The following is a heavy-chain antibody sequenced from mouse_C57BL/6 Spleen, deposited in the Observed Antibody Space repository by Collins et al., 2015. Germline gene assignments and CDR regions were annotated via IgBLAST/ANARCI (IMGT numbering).Heavy chain of an antibody. Sequence: DVQLQESGPGLVKPSQSLSLTCTVTGYSITSDYAWNWIRQFPGNKLEWMGYISYSGSTSYNPSLKSRISITRDTSKNQFFLQLNSVTTEDTATYYCARNAGYDVYFDYWGQGTTLTVSS. J-gene: IGHJ2*01. CDR1: GYSITSDYA. CDR2: ISYSGST. D-gene: IGHD2-14*01. V-gene: IGHV3-2*02. CDR3: ARNAGYDVYFDY.